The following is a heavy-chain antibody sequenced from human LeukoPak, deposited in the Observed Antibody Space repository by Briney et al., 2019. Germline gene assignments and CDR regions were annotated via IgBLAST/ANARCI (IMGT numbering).Heavy chain of an antibody. V-gene: IGHV1-18*01. CDR1: GYTFTGYG. Sequence: ASVTVSCKASGYTFTGYGISWVRQAPGQGLEWMGWISAYNGNTNYAQKLQGRVTMTTDTSTSTAYMELRSLRSDDTAVHYCARNPYYYDSSGYYPRGPYYYYYMDVWGKGTTVTVSS. D-gene: IGHD3-22*01. CDR2: ISAYNGNT. J-gene: IGHJ6*03. CDR3: ARNPYYYDSSGYYPRGPYYYYYMDV.